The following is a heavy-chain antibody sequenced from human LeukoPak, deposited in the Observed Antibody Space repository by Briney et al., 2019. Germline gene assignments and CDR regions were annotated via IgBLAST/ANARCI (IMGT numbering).Heavy chain of an antibody. D-gene: IGHD2-2*01. CDR1: GFTFDDYG. V-gene: IGHV3-23*01. CDR3: VTSKYCSSTSCYFDY. CDR2: ISGSGGST. J-gene: IGHJ4*02. Sequence: GGSLRLSCAASGFTFDDYGMSWVRQAPGKGLEWVSAISGSGGSTYYADSVKGRFTISRDNSKNTLYLQMNSLRAEDTAVYYCVTSKYCSSTSCYFDYWGQGTLVTVSS.